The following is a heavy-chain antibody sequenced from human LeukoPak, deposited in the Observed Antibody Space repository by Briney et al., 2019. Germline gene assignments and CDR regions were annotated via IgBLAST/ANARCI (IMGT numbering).Heavy chain of an antibody. Sequence: ASVKVSCKASGYTFTSYDINWVRQATGQGLEWMGWMNPNSGNTGYAQKFQGRVTMTRNTSISTAYMELSSLRSEDTALYYCAKRWYSYGYWFDPWGQGTLVTVSS. V-gene: IGHV1-8*01. CDR3: AKRWYSYGYWFDP. J-gene: IGHJ5*02. CDR2: MNPNSGNT. D-gene: IGHD5-18*01. CDR1: GYTFTSYD.